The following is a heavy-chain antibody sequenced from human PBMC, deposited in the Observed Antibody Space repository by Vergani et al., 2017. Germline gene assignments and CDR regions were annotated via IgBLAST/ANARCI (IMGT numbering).Heavy chain of an antibody. J-gene: IGHJ4*02. CDR2: ISSSSSTI. CDR3: ARDFPRARGSCSFDY. D-gene: IGHD2-15*01. CDR1: GFTFSSSS. V-gene: IGHV3-48*04. Sequence: EVQLVESGGGLVQPGGSLRLSCAASGFTFSSSSMNWVRQAPGKGLEWVSYISSSSSTIYSAASVKGRFTISRDNANNSLYLQMNRLRAEVTVVYSCARDFPRARGSCSFDYWGQGTLVTVSS.